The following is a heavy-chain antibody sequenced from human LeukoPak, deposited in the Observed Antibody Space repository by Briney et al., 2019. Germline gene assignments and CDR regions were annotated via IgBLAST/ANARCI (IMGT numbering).Heavy chain of an antibody. CDR3: ASSVLRYCSSTSCPDHDAFDI. J-gene: IGHJ3*02. Sequence: GGSLRLSCTASSGYGMHWVRQAPGKGLEWVAVIWYDGSNKYYADSVKGRFTISRDNSKNTLYLQMNSLRAEDTAVYYCASSVLRYCSSTSCPDHDAFDIWGQGTMVTVSS. D-gene: IGHD2-2*01. CDR2: IWYDGSNK. CDR1: SGYG. V-gene: IGHV3-33*08.